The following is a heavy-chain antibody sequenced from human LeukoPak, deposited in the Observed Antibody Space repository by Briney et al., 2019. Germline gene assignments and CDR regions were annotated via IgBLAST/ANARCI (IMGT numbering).Heavy chain of an antibody. CDR1: GFTFSSYA. V-gene: IGHV3-30-3*01. CDR3: ARDRSGLATTFYYYYYGMDV. Sequence: GGSLRLSCAASGFTFSSYAMYWVRQAPGKGLEWVAVISYDGSNKYYADSVKGRFTISRDNSKNTLYLQMNSLRAEDTAVYYCARDRSGLATTFYYYYYGMDVWGQGTTVTVSS. D-gene: IGHD5-24*01. J-gene: IGHJ6*02. CDR2: ISYDGSNK.